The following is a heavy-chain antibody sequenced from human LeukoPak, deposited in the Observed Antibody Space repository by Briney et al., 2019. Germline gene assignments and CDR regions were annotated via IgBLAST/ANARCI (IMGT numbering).Heavy chain of an antibody. V-gene: IGHV3-11*04. J-gene: IGHJ3*02. Sequence: GGSLRLSCAASGFTFSDYYMSWIRQAPGKGLEWVSYISSSGSTIYHADSVKGRFTISRDNAKNSLYLQMNSLRAEDTAVYYCARSNVLLWFGELNPHDAFDIWGQGTMVTVSS. D-gene: IGHD3-10*01. CDR2: ISSSGSTI. CDR3: ARSNVLLWFGELNPHDAFDI. CDR1: GFTFSDYY.